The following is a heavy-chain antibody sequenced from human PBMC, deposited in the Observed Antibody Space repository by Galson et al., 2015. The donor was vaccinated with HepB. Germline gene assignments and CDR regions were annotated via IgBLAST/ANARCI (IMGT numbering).Heavy chain of an antibody. CDR1: GYTFTSYY. Sequence: SCKASGYTFTSYYMHWVRQAPGQGLEWMGIINPSGGSTSYAQKFQGRVTMTRDTSTSTVYMELSSLRSEDTAVYYCARDVTYGSGPGGYMDVWGKGTTVTVSS. CDR3: ARDVTYGSGPGGYMDV. V-gene: IGHV1-46*01. CDR2: INPSGGST. J-gene: IGHJ6*03. D-gene: IGHD3-10*01.